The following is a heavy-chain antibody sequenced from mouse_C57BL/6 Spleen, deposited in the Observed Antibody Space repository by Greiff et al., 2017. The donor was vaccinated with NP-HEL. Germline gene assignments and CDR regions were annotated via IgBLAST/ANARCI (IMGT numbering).Heavy chain of an antibody. CDR1: GYTFTSYW. D-gene: IGHD2-2*01. J-gene: IGHJ4*01. CDR3: ARYGYDYYAMDY. Sequence: QVQLQQPGAELVMPGASVKLSCKASGYTFTSYWMHWVKQRPGQGLEWIGEIDPSDSYTNYNQKFKGKSTLTVDKSSSTAYMQLSSLTSEDSAVYYCARYGYDYYAMDYWGQGTSVTVSS. V-gene: IGHV1-69*01. CDR2: IDPSDSYT.